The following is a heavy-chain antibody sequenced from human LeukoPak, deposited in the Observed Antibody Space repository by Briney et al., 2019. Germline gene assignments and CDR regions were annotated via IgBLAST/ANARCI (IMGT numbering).Heavy chain of an antibody. CDR2: IYYSGST. V-gene: IGHV4-30-4*08. D-gene: IGHD5-12*01. CDR3: ARAQWLRPLDY. Sequence: SQTLSLTCTVSGGSISSGDYYWSWIRRPPGKGLEWIGYIYYSGSTYYNPSLKSRVTISVDTSKNQFSLKLSSVTAADTAVYYCARAQWLRPLDYWGQGTLVTVSS. J-gene: IGHJ4*02. CDR1: GGSISSGDYY.